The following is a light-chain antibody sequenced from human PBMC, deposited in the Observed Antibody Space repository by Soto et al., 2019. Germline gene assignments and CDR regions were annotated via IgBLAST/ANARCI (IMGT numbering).Light chain of an antibody. CDR3: QQRSNWPR. Sequence: EIVLAQSPATQSLSPGERATLSCRASQSVSSYLAWYQQKPGQAPRLLIYDASNRATGIPARFSGSGSGTDFTLTISSLEPEDFAVYYCQQRSNWPRFGQGTRLEIK. CDR2: DAS. V-gene: IGKV3-11*01. CDR1: QSVSSY. J-gene: IGKJ5*01.